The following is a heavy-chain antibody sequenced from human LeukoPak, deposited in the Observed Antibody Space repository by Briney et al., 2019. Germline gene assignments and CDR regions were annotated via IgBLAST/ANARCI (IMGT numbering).Heavy chain of an antibody. J-gene: IGHJ4*02. Sequence: RLGESLKISCKGSGYSFTNYWIGWVRQMPGKGLEWMGIIYPDDSDTRYSPSFRGQVTMSADKSISTAYLQWSSLKASDTAMYYCARRATTVELDYWGQGTLVTVSS. D-gene: IGHD4-23*01. CDR2: IYPDDSDT. V-gene: IGHV5-51*01. CDR1: GYSFTNYW. CDR3: ARRATTVELDY.